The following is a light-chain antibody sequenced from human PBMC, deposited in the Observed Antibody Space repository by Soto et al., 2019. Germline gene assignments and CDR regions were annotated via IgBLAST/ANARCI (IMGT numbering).Light chain of an antibody. V-gene: IGLV2-14*01. CDR3: SSYTSSSTSYV. CDR2: DVS. J-gene: IGLJ1*01. Sequence: QSALTQPASVSGSPGQSITISCTGTSSDVGGYNYVSWYQQHPGKAPKLMIYDVSNRPSGVYNRFSGSKSGNTASLTISGLQAEDEADYYCSSYTSSSTSYVFGTGTKLTVL. CDR1: SSDVGGYNY.